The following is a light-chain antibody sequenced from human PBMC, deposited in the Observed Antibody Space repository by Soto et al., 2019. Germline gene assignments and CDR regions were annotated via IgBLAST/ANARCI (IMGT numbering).Light chain of an antibody. J-gene: IGLJ1*01. V-gene: IGLV2-8*01. CDR2: EXE. CDR3: LSYGGRNNYV. Sequence: QSVLTQPPSASESPAQSVTISCTGTSSDVGGYHYVXWYQHHPGRXPKLLIYEXEKRPPGVPVRFSGSKSGNTASLTVSGLQADDEAGYYCLSYGGRNNYVFGTGTKVTVL. CDR1: SSDVGGYHY.